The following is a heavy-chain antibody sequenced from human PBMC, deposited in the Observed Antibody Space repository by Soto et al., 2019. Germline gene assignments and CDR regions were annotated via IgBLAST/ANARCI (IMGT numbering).Heavy chain of an antibody. V-gene: IGHV4-59*01. CDR1: GGSIRDFY. D-gene: IGHD6-6*01. Sequence: SETLSLTCTVSGGSIRDFYCSWSRQPPGKGLEWIGYIYYSGSTNYNPSLKSRVTISVDTSKNQFSLNLRSMSPADTAVYYCARVGGLAARTFDYWGPGTLVTVSS. CDR2: IYYSGST. CDR3: ARVGGLAARTFDY. J-gene: IGHJ4*02.